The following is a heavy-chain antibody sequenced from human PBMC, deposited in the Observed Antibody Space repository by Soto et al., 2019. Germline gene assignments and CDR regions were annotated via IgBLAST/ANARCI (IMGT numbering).Heavy chain of an antibody. Sequence: QVQLVQSGAEVKKPGSSVKVSCKASGGTFSSYAISWVRQAPGQGLEWMGGIIPIFGTANYAQKFQGRVTITADESTSTAYMEQSSLRSEDTAVYYCARADQYCSGGSCYSYYGMDVWGQGTTVTVSS. J-gene: IGHJ6*02. CDR1: GGTFSSYA. D-gene: IGHD2-15*01. CDR2: IIPIFGTA. CDR3: ARADQYCSGGSCYSYYGMDV. V-gene: IGHV1-69*01.